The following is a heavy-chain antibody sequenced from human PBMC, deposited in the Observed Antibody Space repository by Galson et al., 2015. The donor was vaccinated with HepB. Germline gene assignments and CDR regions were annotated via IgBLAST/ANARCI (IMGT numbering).Heavy chain of an antibody. D-gene: IGHD1-20*01. CDR3: ARRISGITEWFDP. CDR2: IYYSGST. J-gene: IGHJ5*02. V-gene: IGHV4-31*03. CDR1: GGSISSGGYY. Sequence: LSLTCTVSGGSISSGGYYWSWIRQHPGKGLEWIGYIYYSGSTDYNPSLKSRVTISVDTSKNQFSLKLSSVTAADTAVYYCARRISGITEWFDPWGQGTLVTVSS.